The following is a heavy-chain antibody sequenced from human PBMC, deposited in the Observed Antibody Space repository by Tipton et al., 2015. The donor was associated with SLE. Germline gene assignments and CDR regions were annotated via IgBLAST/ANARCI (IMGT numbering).Heavy chain of an antibody. CDR1: GGSISSYY. CDR2: IYYSGST. Sequence: TLSLTCTVSGGSISSYYWSWIRQPPGKGLEWIGYIYYSGSTNYNPSLRSRATISVDSSKNQFSLKLTSVTAADTAVYYCARLAYSGSYNFDYWGQGTLATVSS. J-gene: IGHJ4*02. D-gene: IGHD1-26*01. CDR3: ARLAYSGSYNFDY. V-gene: IGHV4-59*01.